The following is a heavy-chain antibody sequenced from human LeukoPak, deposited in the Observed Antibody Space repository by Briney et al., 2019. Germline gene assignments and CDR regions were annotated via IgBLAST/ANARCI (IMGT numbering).Heavy chain of an antibody. Sequence: PGRSLRLSCAASGFTFDDYAMHWVRQAPGKGLEWVSGISWNSGSIGYADSVKGRFTISRDNAKNSLYLQMNSLRAEDTALYYCAKGNWSDNGFDYWGQGTLVTVSS. CDR1: GFTFDDYA. J-gene: IGHJ4*02. V-gene: IGHV3-9*01. CDR2: ISWNSGSI. D-gene: IGHD1-1*01. CDR3: AKGNWSDNGFDY.